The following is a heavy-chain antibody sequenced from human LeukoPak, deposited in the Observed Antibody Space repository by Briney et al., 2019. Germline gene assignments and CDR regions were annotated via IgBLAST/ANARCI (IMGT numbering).Heavy chain of an antibody. CDR1: GYTFTSYA. Sequence: SVKVSCTASGYTFTSYAISWVRQAPGQGLEWMGGIIPIFGTANYAQKFQGRVTITADESTSTAYMELSSLRSEDTAVYYCARAESSSWYYFDYWGQGTLVTVSS. CDR2: IIPIFGTA. CDR3: ARAESSSWYYFDY. V-gene: IGHV1-69*13. J-gene: IGHJ4*02. D-gene: IGHD6-13*01.